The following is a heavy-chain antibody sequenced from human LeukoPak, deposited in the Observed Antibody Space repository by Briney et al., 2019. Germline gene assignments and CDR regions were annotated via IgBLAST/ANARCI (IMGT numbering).Heavy chain of an antibody. CDR2: IYYSGST. D-gene: IGHD5-18*01. V-gene: IGHV4-31*03. CDR1: GASISSGGDY. CDR3: ASRIGYSYGIDY. Sequence: PSQTLSLTCTVSGASISSGGDYWSWIRQHPGKGLGWIGYIYYSGSTYYNPSLESRVTISEDTSKNQFSLKLSSVTAADTAVYYCASRIGYSYGIDYWGQGTLVTVSS. J-gene: IGHJ4*02.